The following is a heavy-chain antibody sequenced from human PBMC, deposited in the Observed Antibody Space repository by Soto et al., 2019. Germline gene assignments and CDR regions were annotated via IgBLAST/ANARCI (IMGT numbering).Heavy chain of an antibody. Sequence: EVQLVESGGGLVQPGGSLRLSCEVSGLSFSAYWMSWVRQAPGKGLEWVANIKQDGSEKYYVDSVKGRFTISRENAKNSLYLQKNSLRAEDTAVYYCAKESVVVLVAAFHHYFFYYWGQGTLVSVSS. CDR3: AKESVVVLVAAFHHYFFYY. V-gene: IGHV3-7*01. J-gene: IGHJ4*02. CDR2: IKQDGSEK. D-gene: IGHD2-15*01. CDR1: GLSFSAYW.